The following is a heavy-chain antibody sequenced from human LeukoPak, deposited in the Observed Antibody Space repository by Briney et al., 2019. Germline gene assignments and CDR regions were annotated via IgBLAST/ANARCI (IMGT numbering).Heavy chain of an antibody. Sequence: PGGSLRLSCAASGFIFNTYTIHWVRQAPGKGLEWVAVISYDGSKKYYADSVKGRFTISRDNSKNTLDLQMNSLRPEDTAVYYCAREVATLTDGFDIWGQGTMVTVSP. CDR3: AREVATLTDGFDI. V-gene: IGHV3-30-3*01. D-gene: IGHD5-12*01. J-gene: IGHJ3*02. CDR1: GFIFNTYT. CDR2: ISYDGSKK.